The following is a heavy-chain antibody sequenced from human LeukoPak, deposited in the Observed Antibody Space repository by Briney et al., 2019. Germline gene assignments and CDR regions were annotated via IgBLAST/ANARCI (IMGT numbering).Heavy chain of an antibody. CDR1: GFTFSSYG. J-gene: IGHJ4*02. V-gene: IGHV3-30*18. CDR2: ISYDGSNK. CDR3: AKVGQQLAHFDY. D-gene: IGHD6-13*01. Sequence: GASLRLSCAASGFTFSSYGVHWVRQAPGKGLEWVAVISYDGSNKYYADSVKGRFTISRDNSKNTLYLQMNSLRAEDTAVYYCAKVGQQLAHFDYWGQGTLVTVSS.